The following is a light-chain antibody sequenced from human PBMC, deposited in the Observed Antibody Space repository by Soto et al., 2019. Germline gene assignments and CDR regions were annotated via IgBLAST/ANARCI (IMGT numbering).Light chain of an antibody. CDR3: HQYGSSAWT. J-gene: IGKJ1*01. CDR1: QSVRNNY. Sequence: ELVWSQSPGTLSLSPGEGSTLSCRASQSVRNNYLAWHQQNPGQAPRLLIYGASTRATGIPDRFSGSGSGTDFTLTISRLEPEDFAVYYCHQYGSSAWTFGPGTKVDI. CDR2: GAS. V-gene: IGKV3-20*01.